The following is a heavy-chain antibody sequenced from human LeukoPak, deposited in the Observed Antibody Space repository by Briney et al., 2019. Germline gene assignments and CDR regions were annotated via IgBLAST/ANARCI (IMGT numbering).Heavy chain of an antibody. Sequence: PGGSLRLSCAASGFTFSSYGMHWVRQAPGKGLEWVAVIWYDGSNKYYADSVKGRFTISRDNSKNTLYLQMNSLRAEDTAVYYCARGDGSSSGLYFDSWGRGTLVTVSS. CDR3: ARGDGSSSGLYFDS. J-gene: IGHJ4*02. CDR1: GFTFSSYG. CDR2: IWYDGSNK. V-gene: IGHV3-33*01. D-gene: IGHD6-6*01.